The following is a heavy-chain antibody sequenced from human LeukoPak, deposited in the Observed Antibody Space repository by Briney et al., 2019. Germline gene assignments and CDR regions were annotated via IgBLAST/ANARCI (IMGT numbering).Heavy chain of an antibody. D-gene: IGHD3-16*02. V-gene: IGHV1-69*05. CDR2: IIPIFGTA. CDR3: ARTRYYDYVWGSYRYEDY. CDR1: GGTFSSYA. Sequence: SVKVSCKASGGTFSSYAISWVRQAPGQGLGWMGRIIPIFGTANYAQKFQGRVTITTDESTSTAYMELSSLRSEDTAVYYCARTRYYDYVWGSYRYEDYWGQGTLVTVSS. J-gene: IGHJ4*02.